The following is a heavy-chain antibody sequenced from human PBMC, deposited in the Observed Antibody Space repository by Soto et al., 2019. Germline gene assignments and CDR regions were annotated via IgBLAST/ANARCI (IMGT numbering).Heavy chain of an antibody. CDR3: ARESAYCGNPLAFDS. CDR2: IIPFFNTS. Sequence: QEQLVQSGAEVKKPGSSVKVSCKASGATFSSYAISWVRQAPGQGLDWMGGIIPFFNTSNYGQKFKGRVTITADESTSTAYMELSSLRSDDTAMYYCARESAYCGNPLAFDSWGQGTLVIVSS. V-gene: IGHV1-69*01. J-gene: IGHJ4*02. D-gene: IGHD1-26*01. CDR1: GATFSSYA.